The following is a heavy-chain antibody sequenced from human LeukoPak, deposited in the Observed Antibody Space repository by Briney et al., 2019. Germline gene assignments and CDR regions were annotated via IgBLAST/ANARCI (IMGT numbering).Heavy chain of an antibody. CDR3: AKAQDSSWSQSGYGMDV. V-gene: IGHV3-30*18. Sequence: GGSLRLSCAASGFTFSSYGMHWVRQAPGKGLEWVAVISYDGSNKYYADSVKGRFTISRDNSKNTLYLQMNSLRAEDTAVYYCAKAQDSSWSQSGYGMDVWGQGTTVTVSS. CDR2: ISYDGSNK. J-gene: IGHJ6*02. CDR1: GFTFSSYG. D-gene: IGHD6-13*01.